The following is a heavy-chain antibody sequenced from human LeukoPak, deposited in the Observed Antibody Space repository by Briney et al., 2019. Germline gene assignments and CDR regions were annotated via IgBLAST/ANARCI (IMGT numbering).Heavy chain of an antibody. CDR2: IKCDGSEK. CDR1: GLRFSGQW. V-gene: IGHV3-7*01. D-gene: IGHD1-26*01. J-gene: IGHJ4*02. CDR3: AKDLGRYRNNYFDY. Sequence: PRGSLRLSCTASGLRFSGQWMNWVCQSPGQGLEWGSNIKCDGSEKYYVDSVKGRFTISREDAKNSLSLQMDSVRPEDTAVYYCAKDLGRYRNNYFDYWGQGTLVTVSS.